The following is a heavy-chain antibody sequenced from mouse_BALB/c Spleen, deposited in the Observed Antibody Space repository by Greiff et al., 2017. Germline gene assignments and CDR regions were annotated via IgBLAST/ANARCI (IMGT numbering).Heavy chain of an antibody. CDR3: ARLDGSWFAY. Sequence: VQLQESGAELAKPGASVKMSCKASGYTFTSYWMHWVKQRPGQGLEWIGYINPSTGYTEYNQKFKDKATLTADKSSSTAYMQLSSLTSEDSAVYYCARLDGSWFAYLGQGTLVTVSA. CDR1: GYTFTSYW. D-gene: IGHD1-2*01. V-gene: IGHV1-7*01. CDR2: INPSTGYT. J-gene: IGHJ3*01.